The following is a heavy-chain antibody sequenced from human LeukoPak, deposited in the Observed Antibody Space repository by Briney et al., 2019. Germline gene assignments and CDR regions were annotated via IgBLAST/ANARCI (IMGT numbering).Heavy chain of an antibody. D-gene: IGHD6-25*01. CDR3: AREAATARVFFDY. V-gene: IGHV3-11*06. CDR1: GFTFSDYY. CDR2: ISSSSSYT. J-gene: IGHJ4*02. Sequence: PGGSLRLSCAASGFTFSDYYMSWIRQAPGKGLEWVSYISSSSSYTNYADSVKGRFTISRDNAKNSLYLQMNSLRAEDTAVYYCAREAATARVFFDYWGQGTLVTVSS.